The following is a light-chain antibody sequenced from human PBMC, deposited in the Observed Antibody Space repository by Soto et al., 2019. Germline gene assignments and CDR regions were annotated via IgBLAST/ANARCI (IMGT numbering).Light chain of an antibody. CDR1: SSDVGGYNF. CDR2: EVR. CDR3: TSYAGGNILV. J-gene: IGLJ2*01. Sequence: QSALTQPASVSGSPGQSITISCTGTSSDVGGYNFVSWYQQHPGKAPKVMLYEVRKRPSGVPDRFSGSKSGNTASLTVSGLQADYEADYYCTSYAGGNILVFGGGTKVTVL. V-gene: IGLV2-8*01.